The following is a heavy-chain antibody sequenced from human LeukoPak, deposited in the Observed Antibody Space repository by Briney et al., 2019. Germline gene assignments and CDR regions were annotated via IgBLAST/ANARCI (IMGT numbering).Heavy chain of an antibody. J-gene: IGHJ4*02. D-gene: IGHD3-10*01. Sequence: GGSLRLSCTASGFTFGDYAMSWVRQAPGKGLEWVSAISGSGGSTYYADSVKGRFTISRDNSKNTLYLQMNSLRAEDTAVYYCAKDQRSYDAYYFDYWGQGTLVTVSS. CDR3: AKDQRSYDAYYFDY. V-gene: IGHV3-23*01. CDR1: GFTFGDYA. CDR2: ISGSGGST.